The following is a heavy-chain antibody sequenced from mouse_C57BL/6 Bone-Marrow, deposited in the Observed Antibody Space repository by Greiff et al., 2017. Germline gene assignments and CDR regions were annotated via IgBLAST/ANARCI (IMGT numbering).Heavy chain of an antibody. CDR1: GYTFTSYW. CDR3: ARGGTVVYYYAMDY. V-gene: IGHV1-64*01. D-gene: IGHD1-1*01. J-gene: IGHJ4*01. CDR2: IHPNSGST. Sequence: QVQLQQPGAELVKPGASVKLSCKASGYTFTSYWMHWVKQRPGQGLEWIGMIHPNSGSTNYNEKFKSKATLTVDKSSSTAYMQLSSLTSEDSAVYYSARGGTVVYYYAMDYWGQGTSVTVSA.